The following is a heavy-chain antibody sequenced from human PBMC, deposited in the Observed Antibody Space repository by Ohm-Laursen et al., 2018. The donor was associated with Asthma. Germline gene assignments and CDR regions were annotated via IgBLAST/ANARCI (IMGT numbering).Heavy chain of an antibody. CDR1: GFTFSSYS. D-gene: IGHD3-22*01. CDR3: ARDPRVHYYDSSGYYYNYFDY. J-gene: IGHJ4*02. CDR2: ISSSSSYI. Sequence: SLRLSCAASGFTFSSYSMNWVRQAPGKGLEWVSSISSSSSYIYYADSVKGRFTISRDNSKNTLYLQMNSLRAEDTAVYYCARDPRVHYYDSSGYYYNYFDYWGQGTLVTVSS. V-gene: IGHV3-21*01.